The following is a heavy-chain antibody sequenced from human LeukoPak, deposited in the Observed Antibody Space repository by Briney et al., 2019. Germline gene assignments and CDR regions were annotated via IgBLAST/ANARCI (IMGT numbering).Heavy chain of an antibody. V-gene: IGHV3-7*01. J-gene: IGHJ4*02. CDR3: ARDQYSGYDYNYFDY. Sequence: GGSLRLSCAASGFTFSDYWMSWVRQAPGKGLAWVANIKQDGSEKYYVDSVKGRFTISRDNTKNSLYLQMNSLRAEDTAVYYCARDQYSGYDYNYFDYWGQGTLVTVSS. CDR2: IKQDGSEK. D-gene: IGHD5-12*01. CDR1: GFTFSDYW.